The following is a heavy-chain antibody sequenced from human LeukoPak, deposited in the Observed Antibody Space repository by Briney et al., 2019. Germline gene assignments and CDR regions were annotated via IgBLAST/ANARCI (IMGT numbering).Heavy chain of an antibody. CDR2: INHSGST. CDR3: ARATVSYYYMDV. J-gene: IGHJ6*03. D-gene: IGHD4-17*01. Sequence: TPSETLSLTCAVYGGSFSGYYWSWIRQPPGKGLEWIGEINHSGSTNYNPSLKSRVTISVDTSKNQFSLKLSSVTAADTAVYYCARATVSYYYMDVWGKGTTVTVPS. V-gene: IGHV4-34*01. CDR1: GGSFSGYY.